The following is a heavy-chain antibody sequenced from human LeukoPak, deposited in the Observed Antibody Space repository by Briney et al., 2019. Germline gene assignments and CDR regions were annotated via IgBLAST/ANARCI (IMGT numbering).Heavy chain of an antibody. CDR2: ISSSGEFT. V-gene: IGHV3-23*01. Sequence: GGSLRLSCAASGFTFHNFAMSWVRQAPGKGLEWVSSISSSGEFTFYAASVKGRFTIFRDNSRYTLYLQMNSLRAEDAAMYYCVKDRPNYYESNGDYYKRDGDFWGQGTLVTVSA. J-gene: IGHJ4*02. CDR1: GFTFHNFA. D-gene: IGHD3-22*01. CDR3: VKDRPNYYESNGDYYKRDGDF.